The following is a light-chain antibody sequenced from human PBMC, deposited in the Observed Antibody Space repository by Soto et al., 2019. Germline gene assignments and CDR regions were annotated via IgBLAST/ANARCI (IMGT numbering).Light chain of an antibody. CDR1: NTNVGSYDL. CDR3: SSYEDGSTYAL. J-gene: IGLJ3*02. Sequence: QSALTQPASASGSPGQSITISCTGTNTNVGSYDLVSWYQQPPGKAPKLMIFEVNRRPSGVSNRFSGSKSGNTASLTISGLQAEDESDYYCSSYEDGSTYALFGGGTQLTVL. V-gene: IGLV2-23*02. CDR2: EVN.